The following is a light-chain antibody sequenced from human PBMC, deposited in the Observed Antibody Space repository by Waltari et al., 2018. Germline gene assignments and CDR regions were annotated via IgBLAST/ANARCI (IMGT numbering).Light chain of an antibody. CDR2: NNS. CDR1: SANIGSNP. V-gene: IGLV1-44*01. CDR3: AAWDDSLSGYV. J-gene: IGLJ1*01. Sequence: QSVLTQPPSASGPPGQRVTISCSGSSANIGSNPVNWYQQLTGTAPKLLINNNSQRPSGVPDRFSGSKSGTSASLAISGLLSDDEAEYYCAAWDDSLSGYVFGTGTNVSVL.